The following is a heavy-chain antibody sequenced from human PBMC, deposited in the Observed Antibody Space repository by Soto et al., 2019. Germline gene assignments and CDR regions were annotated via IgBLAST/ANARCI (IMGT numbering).Heavy chain of an antibody. J-gene: IGHJ4*02. CDR3: ASIYGGPIS. Sequence: SGTLTLSCAASGGSFSGYYWNWFRQPAGKGLEWIGRVNTSGTNNYNPSHRRRVTMSVVTSKNQYSLTLSSVPAAATAVYYCASIYGGPISRGPGT. D-gene: IGHD3-3*01. V-gene: IGHV4-59*10. CDR2: VNTSGTN. CDR1: GGSFSGYY.